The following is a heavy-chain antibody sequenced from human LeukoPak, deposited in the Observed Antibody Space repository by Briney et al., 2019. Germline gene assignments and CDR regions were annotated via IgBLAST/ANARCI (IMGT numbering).Heavy chain of an antibody. CDR1: GGSISSSSYY. V-gene: IGHV4-39*02. CDR3: AREGDYVSH. Sequence: PSETLSLTCTVSGGSISSSSYYWGWIRQPPGKGLEWIGSIYYSGTTYYNPSLKSRVTISVDTSKNQFSLKLSSVTAADTAVYYCAREGDYVSHWGQGTLVTVSS. D-gene: IGHD3-16*01. J-gene: IGHJ4*02. CDR2: IYYSGTT.